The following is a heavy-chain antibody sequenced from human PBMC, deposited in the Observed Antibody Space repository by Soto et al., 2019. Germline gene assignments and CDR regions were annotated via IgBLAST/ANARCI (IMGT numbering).Heavy chain of an antibody. CDR2: IDFSGRT. J-gene: IGHJ5*02. D-gene: IGHD6-13*01. V-gene: IGHV4-39*01. CDR1: GYSLSSNTFY. CDR3: ASLGESSSWNNWFDP. Sequence: PSETLSLTCTVSGYSLSSNTFYWSWIRQPPGKGLEWIGNIDFSGRTSYNPSLRSRVTISADASKKQFSLKLTSVTAADTAVYYCASLGESSSWNNWFDPWGQGTLVTVSS.